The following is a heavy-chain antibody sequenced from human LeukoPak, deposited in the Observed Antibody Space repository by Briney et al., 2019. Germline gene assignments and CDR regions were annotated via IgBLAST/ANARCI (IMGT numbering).Heavy chain of an antibody. CDR1: GYTFTSYG. CDR2: ISAYNGNT. D-gene: IGHD6-19*01. CDR3: ARGPAVAGTLWGFDY. Sequence: ASVKVSCKASGYTFTSYGISWVRQAPGQGLEWMGWISAYNGNTNYAQKLQGRVTMTTDTSTSTAYMELRSLRSDDTAVYYCARGPAVAGTLWGFDYWGQGTLVTVSS. V-gene: IGHV1-18*01. J-gene: IGHJ4*02.